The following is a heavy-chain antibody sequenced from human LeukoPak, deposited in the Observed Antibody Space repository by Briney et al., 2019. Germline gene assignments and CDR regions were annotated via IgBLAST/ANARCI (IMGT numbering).Heavy chain of an antibody. J-gene: IGHJ4*02. CDR3: ARGGDYYDSSGYYYEDY. Sequence: ASVKVSCKASGYTFTSYDISWVRQATGQVLEWMGWMNPNSGNTGYAQKFQGRVTITRNTSISTAYMELSSLRSEDTAVYYCARGGDYYDSSGYYYEDYWGQGTLVTVSS. V-gene: IGHV1-8*03. D-gene: IGHD3-22*01. CDR2: MNPNSGNT. CDR1: GYTFTSYD.